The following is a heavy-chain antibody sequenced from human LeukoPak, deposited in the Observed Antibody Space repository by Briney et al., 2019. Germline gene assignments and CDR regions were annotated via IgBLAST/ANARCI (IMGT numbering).Heavy chain of an antibody. CDR3: ARGDSSGSYYALLDS. Sequence: KPSETLSLTCAVYSGSFSGYYWTWVRQPPGKGLEWIGEINHLGSTHFHPSLKSRVTISVDTSKNQFSLRLTSLTAADTAVYYCARGDSSGSYYALLDSWGQGTLVTVSS. CDR2: INHLGST. V-gene: IGHV4-34*01. J-gene: IGHJ4*02. D-gene: IGHD3-10*01. CDR1: SGSFSGYY.